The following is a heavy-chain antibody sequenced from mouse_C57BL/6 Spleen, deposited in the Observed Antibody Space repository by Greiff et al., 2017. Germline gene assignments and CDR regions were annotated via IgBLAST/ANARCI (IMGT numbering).Heavy chain of an antibody. CDR3: ARDPPTGSHYAMDY. CDR1: GYAFSSYW. J-gene: IGHJ4*01. V-gene: IGHV1-80*01. Sequence: VKLQESGAELVKPGASVKISCKASGYAFSSYWMNWVKQRPGKGLEWIGQIYPGDGDTNYNGKFKGKATLTADKSSSTAYMQLSSLTSEDSAVYFCARDPPTGSHYAMDYWGQGTSVTVSS. CDR2: IYPGDGDT. D-gene: IGHD2-10*01.